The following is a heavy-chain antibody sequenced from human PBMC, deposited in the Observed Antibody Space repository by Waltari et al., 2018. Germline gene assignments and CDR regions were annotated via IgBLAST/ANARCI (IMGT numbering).Heavy chain of an antibody. V-gene: IGHV4-59*01. J-gene: IGHJ5*02. CDR3: ARGGGGDWEWFDP. CDR1: GCYISGFY. D-gene: IGHD2-21*02. CDR2: IYYTGST. Sequence: QVQLQESGPSLLKPSETMSLICTVPGCYISGFYWSWVRQPPGKGLDWIGYIYYTGSTNFNPSLKSRVTMSVDTSKNQFSLKLSSVTAADTAFYYCARGGGGDWEWFDPWGQGTLVTVSS.